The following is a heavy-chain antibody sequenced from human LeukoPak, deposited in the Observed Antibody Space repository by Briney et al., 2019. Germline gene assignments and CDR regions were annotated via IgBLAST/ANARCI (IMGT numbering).Heavy chain of an antibody. J-gene: IGHJ6*03. V-gene: IGHV4-59*01. CDR2: IYYSGST. CDR1: GGSISNYY. CDR3: AISSCSGGSCYPHMDV. Sequence: PSETLSLTCTVSGGSISNYYWSWIRQPPGKGLEWIGFIYYSGSTNYNPCLKSRVTISVDTSKNQFSLKVRSVTPADTAVYYCAISSCSGGSCYPHMDVWGKGTTVTVSS. D-gene: IGHD2-15*01.